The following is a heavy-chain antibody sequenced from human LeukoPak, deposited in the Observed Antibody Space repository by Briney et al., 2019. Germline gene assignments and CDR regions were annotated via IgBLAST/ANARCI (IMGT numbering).Heavy chain of an antibody. CDR1: GFTFSSYG. J-gene: IGHJ4*02. CDR3: AKGSISSGALYYYDY. V-gene: IGHV3-23*01. Sequence: PGGSLRLSCAASGFTFSSYGMHWVRQAPGKGLEWVSGITGSGGSTYYADSVKGRFTISRDNSKNTLFLQMNSLRAGDTAEYYCAKGSISSGALYYYDYWGRGTLVTVSS. D-gene: IGHD6-19*01. CDR2: ITGSGGST.